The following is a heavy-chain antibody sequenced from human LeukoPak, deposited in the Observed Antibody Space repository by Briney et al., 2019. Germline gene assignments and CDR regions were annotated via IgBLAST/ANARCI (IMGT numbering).Heavy chain of an antibody. V-gene: IGHV3-74*01. Sequence: GGSLRLSCAASGFTFSSYWMHWVRQAPGKGLLWVSRINSDGSTTSYADSVKGPFTISRDNAKNTLYLQMNSLRAEDTAVYYCARGYCSGGRCYGAFDIWGQGTMVTVSS. CDR3: ARGYCSGGRCYGAFDI. CDR2: INSDGSTT. CDR1: GFTFSSYW. D-gene: IGHD2-15*01. J-gene: IGHJ3*02.